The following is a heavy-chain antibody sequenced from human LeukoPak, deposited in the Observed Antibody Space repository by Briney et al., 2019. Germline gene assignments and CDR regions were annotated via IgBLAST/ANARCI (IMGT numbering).Heavy chain of an antibody. CDR1: GFTFSNYA. J-gene: IGHJ4*02. Sequence: GGSLRLSCAASGFTFSNYAMSWVRQAPGKGLEWVSGISGSGTSTYYADSVKGRFTISRDNSKNTLYLQMNSLRAEDTAVYYCAKADIVVVVAAAPNPFDYWGQGTLVTVSS. V-gene: IGHV3-23*01. CDR2: ISGSGTST. CDR3: AKADIVVVVAAAPNPFDY. D-gene: IGHD2-15*01.